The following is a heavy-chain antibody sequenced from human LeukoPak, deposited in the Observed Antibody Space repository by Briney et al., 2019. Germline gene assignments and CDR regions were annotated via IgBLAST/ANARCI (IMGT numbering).Heavy chain of an antibody. D-gene: IGHD2-2*01. CDR3: AAPGGCSSTSCLGVYYYGMDV. V-gene: IGHV1-58*01. CDR1: GFTFTSSA. Sequence: GASVTVSCTASGFTFTSSAVQWVRQARGQRLEWIGWIVVGSGNTNYAEKFQERVTITRDMSTSTAYMELSSLRSEDTAVYYCAAPGGCSSTSCLGVYYYGMDVWGQGTTVTVSS. CDR2: IVVGSGNT. J-gene: IGHJ6*02.